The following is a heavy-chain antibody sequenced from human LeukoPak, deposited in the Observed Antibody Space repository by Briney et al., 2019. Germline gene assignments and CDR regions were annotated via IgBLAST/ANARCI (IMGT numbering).Heavy chain of an antibody. D-gene: IGHD2-2*01. V-gene: IGHV1-2*02. J-gene: IGHJ3*02. CDR2: INPNSGGT. CDR3: AKRYCSSTSCYWGDDAFDI. CDR1: GYTFTGYY. Sequence: ASVKVSCKASGYTFTGYYMHWVRQAPGQGLEWMGWINPNSGGTNYAQKFQGRVTMTRDTSISTAYMELSRLRSDDTAVYYCAKRYCSSTSCYWGDDAFDIWGQGTMVTVSS.